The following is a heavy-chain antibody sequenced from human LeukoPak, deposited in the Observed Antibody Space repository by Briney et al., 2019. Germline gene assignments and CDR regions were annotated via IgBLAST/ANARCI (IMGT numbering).Heavy chain of an antibody. J-gene: IGHJ6*03. Sequence: PGGSLRLSCAASGFTFSTYWMHWVRQAPGKGLVWVSRIDLDGSTTNYADSVKGRFTISRDNAKNTLYLQMNSLRAEDTAVYYCARGRLVGATGYYYMDVWGKGITVTVSS. CDR2: IDLDGSTT. CDR3: ARGRLVGATGYYYMDV. CDR1: GFTFSTYW. D-gene: IGHD1-26*01. V-gene: IGHV3-74*01.